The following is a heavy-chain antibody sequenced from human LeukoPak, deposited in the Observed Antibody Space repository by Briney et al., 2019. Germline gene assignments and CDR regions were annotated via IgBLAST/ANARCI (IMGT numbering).Heavy chain of an antibody. J-gene: IGHJ4*02. V-gene: IGHV3-23*01. D-gene: IGHD1-26*01. CDR1: GFTFSTYV. Sequence: GGSLRLSCAASGFTFSTYVMSWVRQAPGKGLEWVSAISSLGGNTHYADSVKGRFTISRDNSKNTLYLQMNSLRAEDTAVYYCAKASSGRFYVYWGQGTLVTVSS. CDR2: ISSLGGNT. CDR3: AKASSGRFYVY.